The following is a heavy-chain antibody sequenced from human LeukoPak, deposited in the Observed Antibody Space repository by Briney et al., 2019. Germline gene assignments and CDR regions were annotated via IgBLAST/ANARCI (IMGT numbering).Heavy chain of an antibody. J-gene: IGHJ3*02. CDR2: IYHSGST. V-gene: IGHV4-4*02. CDR1: GGSISSSNW. CDR3: ARLVVAAAIAFDI. Sequence: PSGTLSLTCAVSGGSISSSNWWSWVRQPPGKGLEWIGEIYHSGSTNYNPSLKSRVTISVDKSKNQFPLKLSSVTAADTAVYYCARLVVAAAIAFDIWGQGTMVTVSS. D-gene: IGHD2-15*01.